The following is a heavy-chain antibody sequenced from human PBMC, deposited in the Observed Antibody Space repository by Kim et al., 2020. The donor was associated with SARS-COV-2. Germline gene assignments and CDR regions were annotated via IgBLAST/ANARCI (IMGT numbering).Heavy chain of an antibody. CDR3: TSKTKGWLDP. J-gene: IGHJ5*02. D-gene: IGHD2-8*01. Sequence: GGSLRLSCTASGFTFGDYAMSWFRQAPGKGLEWVGFIRSKASGGKKEYAASVKGRFTISSDDSKSIAHMHMNSLKTADADVYYCTSKTKGWLDPWGQGPL. CDR2: IRSKASGGKK. V-gene: IGHV3-49*03. CDR1: GFTFGDYA.